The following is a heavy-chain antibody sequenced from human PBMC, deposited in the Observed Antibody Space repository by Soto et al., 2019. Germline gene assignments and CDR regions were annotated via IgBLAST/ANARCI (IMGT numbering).Heavy chain of an antibody. D-gene: IGHD2-8*01. CDR3: ARRTWGMDV. J-gene: IGHJ6*02. CDR1: SGSIGTTNW. V-gene: IGHV4-4*02. CDR2: IFHSGNT. Sequence: QVQLQESGPGLVKPSGTLSLTCAVSSGSIGTTNWWSWVRQTPGKGLEWIGEIFHSGNTYYNPSPASRVTISVDTFKNQFSLDLWSGTAADTAVYYCARRTWGMDVWGQGTTVTVSS.